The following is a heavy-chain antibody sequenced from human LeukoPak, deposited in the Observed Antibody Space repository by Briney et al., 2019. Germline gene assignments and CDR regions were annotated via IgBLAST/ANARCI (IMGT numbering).Heavy chain of an antibody. CDR3: AVYCSSTSCPHYFDY. Sequence: PVASVKVSCKASGYTFTGYYMHWVRQAPGQGLEWMGWINPNSGGTNYAQKFQGRVTMTRDTSISTAYMELSRLRSDDTAVYYCAVYCSSTSCPHYFDYWGQGTLVTVSS. CDR2: INPNSGGT. J-gene: IGHJ4*02. CDR1: GYTFTGYY. V-gene: IGHV1-2*02. D-gene: IGHD2-2*01.